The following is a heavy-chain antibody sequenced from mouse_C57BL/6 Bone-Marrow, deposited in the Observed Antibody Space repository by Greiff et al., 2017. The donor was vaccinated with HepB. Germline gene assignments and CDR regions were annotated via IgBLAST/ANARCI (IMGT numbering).Heavy chain of an antibody. CDR3: ARGSYLYYAMDY. Sequence: QVQLQQSGPELVKPGASVKISCKASGYAFSSSWMNWVKQRPGKGLEWIGRIYPGDGDTNYNGKFKGKATLTADKSSSTAYMQLSSLTSEDSAVYFCARGSYLYYAMDYVGQGTSVTVSS. CDR1: GYAFSSSW. J-gene: IGHJ4*01. D-gene: IGHD1-1*02. CDR2: IYPGDGDT. V-gene: IGHV1-82*01.